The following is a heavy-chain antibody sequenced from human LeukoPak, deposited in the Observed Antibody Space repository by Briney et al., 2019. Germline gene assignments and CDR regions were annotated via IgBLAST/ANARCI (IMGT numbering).Heavy chain of an antibody. CDR1: GFAFSSYA. V-gene: IGHV3-30-3*01. J-gene: IGHJ3*02. Sequence: PGRSLRLSCAASGFAFSSYAMHWVRQAPGKGLEWVAVISYDGSNKYYADSVKGRFTISRDNSKNTLYLQMNSLRAEDTAVYYCARDFDSSDGFQIWGRGTMVTISS. CDR3: ARDFDSSDGFQI. D-gene: IGHD3-9*01. CDR2: ISYDGSNK.